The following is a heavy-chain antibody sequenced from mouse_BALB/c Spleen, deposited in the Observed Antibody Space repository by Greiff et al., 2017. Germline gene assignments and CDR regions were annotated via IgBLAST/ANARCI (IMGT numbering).Heavy chain of an antibody. J-gene: IGHJ2*01. D-gene: IGHD1-1*01. CDR3: ARRGLRYYFDY. CDR2: ISTYYGDA. CDR1: GYTFTDYA. V-gene: IGHV1S137*01. Sequence: QVQLKQSGAELVRPGVSVKISCKGSGYTFTDYAMHWVKQSHAKSLEWIGVISTYYGDASYNQKFKGKATMTVDKSSSTAYMELARLTSEDSAIYYCARRGLRYYFDYWGQGTTLTVSS.